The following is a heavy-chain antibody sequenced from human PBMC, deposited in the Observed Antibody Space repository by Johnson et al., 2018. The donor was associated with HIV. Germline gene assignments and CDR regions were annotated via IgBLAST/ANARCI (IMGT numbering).Heavy chain of an antibody. D-gene: IGHD1-26*01. CDR1: GFTFSSYG. V-gene: IGHV3-33*06. CDR3: AKDLGIVGAVHRTFDI. Sequence: QVQLVESGGGVVQPGKSLRLSCPASGFTFSSYGMHWVRQAPGKGLEWVAVIWYDGRQKYYTDSVKGRFTISRDNSKNTLYLQMNSLRAEDTAVYYCAKDLGIVGAVHRTFDIWGQGTMVTVSS. CDR2: IWYDGRQK. J-gene: IGHJ3*02.